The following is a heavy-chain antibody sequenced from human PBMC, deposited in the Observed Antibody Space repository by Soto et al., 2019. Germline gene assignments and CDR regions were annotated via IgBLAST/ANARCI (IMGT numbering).Heavy chain of an antibody. CDR2: ISSHGSNK. CDR1: GFSFDTYG. Sequence: QVQLVESGGGVVQPGKSLRLSCAASGFSFDTYGMHWVRQAPGKGLEWVAAISSHGSNKYYADAVKGRFTISRDDSKNTVFLQMNSLRTKDTAMYYCAKDRGWRYIFGWAFDYRGQRTLVTVSS. D-gene: IGHD5-18*01. V-gene: IGHV3-30*18. CDR3: AKDRGWRYIFGWAFDY. J-gene: IGHJ4*02.